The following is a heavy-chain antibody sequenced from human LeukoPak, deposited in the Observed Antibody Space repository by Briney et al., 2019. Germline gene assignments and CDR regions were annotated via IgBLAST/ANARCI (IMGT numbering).Heavy chain of an antibody. CDR1: GASITTYY. Sequence: KPSETLSLTCTVSGASITTYYWSWIRQPPGKGLEWIGYIYYNGSTNYNPSLKSRVTISVATSKNQSALNLSSVTAADTAVYYCARHSSYTYDHDGFDIWRQGTMVSVSS. V-gene: IGHV4-59*08. J-gene: IGHJ3*02. CDR3: ARHSSYTYDHDGFDI. D-gene: IGHD5-18*01. CDR2: IYYNGST.